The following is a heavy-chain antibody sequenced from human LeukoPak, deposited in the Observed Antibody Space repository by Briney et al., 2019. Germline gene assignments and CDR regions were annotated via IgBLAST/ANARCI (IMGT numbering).Heavy chain of an antibody. CDR1: GYMFTNYW. V-gene: IGHV5-51*01. CDR2: IYPDDSDT. D-gene: IGHD2-2*02. J-gene: IGHJ4*02. CDR3: AIGGDSTTSCYRCFDY. Sequence: GESLEISCKGSGYMFTNYWIGWVRQLPGKGLEWMGLIYPDDSDTRYSPSFQGQVTISADKSISTAYLQWSSLKASDTAMYYCAIGGDSTTSCYRCFDYWGQGTLVTVSS.